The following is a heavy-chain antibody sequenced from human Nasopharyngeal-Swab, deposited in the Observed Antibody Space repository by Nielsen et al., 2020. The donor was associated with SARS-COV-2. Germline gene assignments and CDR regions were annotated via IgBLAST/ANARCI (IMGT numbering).Heavy chain of an antibody. CDR3: ARALADCSGGSCLGAFDI. D-gene: IGHD2-15*01. J-gene: IGHJ3*02. Sequence: WIRQPPGKGLEWVSVIYSGGSSSYYADSVKGRFTISRDNSKSTLYLQMNSLRAEDTAVYYCARALADCSGGSCLGAFDIWGQGTMVTVSS. V-gene: IGHV3-NL1*01. CDR2: IYSGGSSS.